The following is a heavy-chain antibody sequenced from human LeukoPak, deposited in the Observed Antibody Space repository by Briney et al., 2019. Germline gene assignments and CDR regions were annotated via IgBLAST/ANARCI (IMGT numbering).Heavy chain of an antibody. J-gene: IGHJ5*02. D-gene: IGHD2-15*01. CDR2: IYYSGST. V-gene: IGHV4-59*01. CDR1: GGSISSYY. CDR3: AREVGYCSGGSCLKWFDP. Sequence: PSETLSLTCTVSGGSISSYYWSWIRQPPGKGLEWIGYIYYSGSTNYNPSLKSRVTISVDTSKNQFSLKLSSVTAADTAVYYCAREVGYCSGGSCLKWFDPWGQGTLVTVSS.